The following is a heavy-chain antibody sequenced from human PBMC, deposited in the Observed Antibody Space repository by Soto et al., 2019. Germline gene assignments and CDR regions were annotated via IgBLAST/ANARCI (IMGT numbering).Heavy chain of an antibody. CDR2: IYYSGST. D-gene: IGHD3-9*01. V-gene: IGHV4-59*01. CDR1: GGSISSYY. J-gene: IGHJ6*02. Sequence: SETLSLTCTVSGGSISSYYWSWIRQPPGKGLEWIGYIYYSGSTNYNPSLKSRVTISVDTSKNQFSLKLSSVTAADTAVYYCARGGIARYFDHTFPHYYYYGMDVWGQGTTVSVSS. CDR3: ARGGIARYFDHTFPHYYYYGMDV.